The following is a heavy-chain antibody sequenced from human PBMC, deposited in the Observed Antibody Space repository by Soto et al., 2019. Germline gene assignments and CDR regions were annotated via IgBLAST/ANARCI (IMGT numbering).Heavy chain of an antibody. J-gene: IGHJ4*02. CDR1: GGSISSYY. CDR2: IYTSGST. D-gene: IGHD6-19*01. V-gene: IGHV4-4*07. CDR3: ARGPSSGWAGGADY. Sequence: QVQLQESGPGLVKPSETLSLTCTVSGGSISSYYWSWIRQPAGKGVEWIGRIYTSGSTNYNPSLKSRVTMSVDTSKNQFSLKLSSVTAADTAVYYCARGPSSGWAGGADYWGQGTLVTVSS.